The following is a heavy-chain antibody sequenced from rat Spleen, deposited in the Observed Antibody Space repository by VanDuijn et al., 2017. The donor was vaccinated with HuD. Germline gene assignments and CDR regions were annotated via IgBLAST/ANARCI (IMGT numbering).Heavy chain of an antibody. J-gene: IGHJ1*01. Sequence: EVQLVESGGGLVQPGRSMKLSCAASGLSFSNYDMAWVRQAPKKGLEWVATISYDGSITYYRDSVKGRFTISRDNAKSTLYLQMDSLRSEDTATYYCARHAYYDGYYHWYFDFWGPGTMVTVSS. CDR1: GLSFSNYD. CDR2: ISYDGSIT. D-gene: IGHD1-12*03. CDR3: ARHAYYDGYYHWYFDF. V-gene: IGHV5-7*01.